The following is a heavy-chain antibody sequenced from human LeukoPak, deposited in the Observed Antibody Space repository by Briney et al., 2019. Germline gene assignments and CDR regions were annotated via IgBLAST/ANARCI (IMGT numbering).Heavy chain of an antibody. CDR3: ASSYPYCTDDICAL. V-gene: IGHV3-7*01. CDR2: IQHGGYTK. J-gene: IGHJ4*02. Sequence: GGSLRLSCAASGFTFRDYWMSWVRQAPGKGLEGVANIQHGGYTKSHVASVKGRFTITRDNAANSLDLQMDSLRAEDTSRYYCASSYPYCTDDICALGAQGVLVTVSS. CDR1: GFTFRDYW. D-gene: IGHD2-8*01.